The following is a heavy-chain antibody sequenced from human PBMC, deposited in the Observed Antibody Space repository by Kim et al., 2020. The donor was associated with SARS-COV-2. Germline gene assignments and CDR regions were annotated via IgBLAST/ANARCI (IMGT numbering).Heavy chain of an antibody. CDR2: FNPNGGYT. D-gene: IGHD3-9*01. CDR1: GFTFSSYV. V-gene: IGHV3-64D*06. J-gene: IGHJ4*02. CDR3: VKGFDYTRRLFDY. Sequence: GGSLRLSCSASGFTFSSYVLHWVRQAPGKGLEYVSTFNPNGGYTYYADSVKGRFTISRDDSKNTLYLQMSSLRAEDTAVYYCVKGFDYTRRLFDYWGQGTLVTVSS.